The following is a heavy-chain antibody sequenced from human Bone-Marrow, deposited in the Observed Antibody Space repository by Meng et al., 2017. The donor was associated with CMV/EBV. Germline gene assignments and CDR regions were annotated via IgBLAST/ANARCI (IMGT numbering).Heavy chain of an antibody. J-gene: IGHJ4*02. CDR1: GRYY. CDR3: ARDRGYCDSTSCYPKGDFDY. Sequence: GRYYWSWIRQPPGKGLEWIGYIYYSGGTYYNPSLKSRITISVDTSKNQFSLKLSSVTPADTAVYYYARDRGYCDSTSCYPKGDFDYWGQGTLVTVSS. CDR2: IYYSGGT. V-gene: IGHV4-61*01. D-gene: IGHD2-2*01.